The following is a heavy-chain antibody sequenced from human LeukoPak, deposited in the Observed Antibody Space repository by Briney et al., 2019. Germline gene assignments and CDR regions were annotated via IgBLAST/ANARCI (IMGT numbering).Heavy chain of an antibody. CDR1: GGSISSSSYY. CDR3: ARIRGGLVDS. J-gene: IGHJ4*02. D-gene: IGHD4-23*01. CDR2: IHYSGST. Sequence: SETLSLTCTVSGGSISSSSYYWGWVRQPPGKGLEWIGSIHYSGSTHNNSPLKSRISMSVDTSKNEFSLNLSSVTAADTGIYFCARIRGGLVDSWGQGTLVTVSS. V-gene: IGHV4-39*01.